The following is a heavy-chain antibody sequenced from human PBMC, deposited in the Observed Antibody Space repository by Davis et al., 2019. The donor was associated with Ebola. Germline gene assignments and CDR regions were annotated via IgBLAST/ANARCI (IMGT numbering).Heavy chain of an antibody. CDR3: AKSFYAVGAAASYMDV. CDR1: GFTFSSYA. J-gene: IGHJ6*03. Sequence: GESLKISCAASGFTFSSYAMSWVRQAPGKGLEWVSAISGSGGSTYYADSVKGRFTISRDNSKNTLYLQMNSLRAEDTAVYYCAKSFYAVGAAASYMDVWGKGTTVTVSS. CDR2: ISGSGGST. V-gene: IGHV3-23*01. D-gene: IGHD6-13*01.